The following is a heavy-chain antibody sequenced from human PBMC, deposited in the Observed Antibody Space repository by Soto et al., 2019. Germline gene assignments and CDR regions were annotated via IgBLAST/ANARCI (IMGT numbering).Heavy chain of an antibody. Sequence: VQLVESGGGVVQPGRSLRLSCAASGFTFSDYAMHWVRQAPGKELEWVAVVSHDGRNTHYADSVKGRFTISRDSSKHTASLEMTSLRAADTAVYSCAKGGRQWLVTSDFNYWGQGALVTGSS. CDR1: GFTFSDYA. CDR2: VSHDGRNT. J-gene: IGHJ4*02. V-gene: IGHV3-30*18. CDR3: AKGGRQWLVTSDFNY. D-gene: IGHD6-19*01.